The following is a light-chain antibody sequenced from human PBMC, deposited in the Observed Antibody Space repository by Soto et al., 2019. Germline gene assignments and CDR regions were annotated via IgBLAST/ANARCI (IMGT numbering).Light chain of an antibody. V-gene: IGKV1-5*01. CDR3: QQYNSFSWT. Sequence: DIQMAQSPSTLSASVVDSVTITCRASQSISTWLAWYQQKPGKAPKLLIYDASSLEGGVPSRFSGSGSGTEFTLTISGLQPDDFATYDCQQYNSFSWTFGQGTKVDI. CDR2: DAS. J-gene: IGKJ1*01. CDR1: QSISTW.